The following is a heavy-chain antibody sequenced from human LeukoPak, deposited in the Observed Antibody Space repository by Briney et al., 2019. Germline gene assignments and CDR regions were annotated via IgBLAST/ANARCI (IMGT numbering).Heavy chain of an antibody. CDR1: GFTFSNYW. D-gene: IGHD6-13*01. CDR2: IKQDGSET. V-gene: IGHV3-7*05. J-gene: IGHJ6*02. CDR3: ARDPYSSSWSYGMDV. Sequence: GGSLRLSCTATGFTFSNYWVSWVRQTPEKGLEWVANIKQDGSETVYVDSVKGRFTISRDNAQSSLYLQMNSLRAEDTAVYYCARDPYSSSWSYGMDVWGQGTAVTVSS.